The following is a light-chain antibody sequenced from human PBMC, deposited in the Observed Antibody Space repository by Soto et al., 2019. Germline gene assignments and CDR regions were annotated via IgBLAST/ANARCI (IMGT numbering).Light chain of an antibody. CDR2: KAS. CDR1: QSISSW. CDR3: QQYNSYSQYT. V-gene: IGKV1-5*03. Sequence: DTQMTQSPSTLSASVGDRVTITCRASQSISSWLAWYQQKPGKAPKLLIYKASSLESGVPSRFSGSGSGTEFTLTISSLQPDDFATYNCQQYNSYSQYTFGQGTKLEIK. J-gene: IGKJ2*01.